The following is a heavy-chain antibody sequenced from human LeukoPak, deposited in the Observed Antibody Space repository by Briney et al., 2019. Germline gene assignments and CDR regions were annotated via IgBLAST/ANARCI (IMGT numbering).Heavy chain of an antibody. CDR3: AKDVSSDFGGGFDP. CDR1: RFSFSTYP. CDR2: ISASGDVT. D-gene: IGHD3-10*01. Sequence: GGSLRLSCAASRFSFSTYPMGWVRQAPGKGLEWVSGISASGDVTFHADPVKGRFTISRDNSKNTLYLQMNSLRVEDTAIYYCAKDVSSDFGGGFDPWGQGTLVTVSS. V-gene: IGHV3-23*01. J-gene: IGHJ5*02.